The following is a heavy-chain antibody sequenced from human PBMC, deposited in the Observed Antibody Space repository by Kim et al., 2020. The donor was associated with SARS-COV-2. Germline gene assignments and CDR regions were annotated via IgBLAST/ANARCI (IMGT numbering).Heavy chain of an antibody. D-gene: IGHD4-17*01. CDR3: AKDPDYGGNIGLR. CDR2: ISYDGSNK. J-gene: IGHJ4*02. V-gene: IGHV3-30*18. CDR1: GFTFSSYG. Sequence: GGSLRLSCAASGFTFSSYGMHWVRQAPGKGLEWVAVISYDGSNKYYADSVKGRFTISRDNSKNTLYLQMNSLRAEDTAVYYCAKDPDYGGNIGLRWGQGTLVTVSS.